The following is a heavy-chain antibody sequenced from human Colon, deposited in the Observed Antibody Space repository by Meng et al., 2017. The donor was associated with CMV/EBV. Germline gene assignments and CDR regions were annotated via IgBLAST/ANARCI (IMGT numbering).Heavy chain of an antibody. V-gene: IGHV3-15*07. CDR2: IKSKIDGGKI. D-gene: IGHD2-15*01. CDR3: TTLLRGF. CDR1: GFILTNAA. Sequence: PSCTPSGFILTNAAINWVRQDSGKGLEWIGSIKSKIDGGKIDYAAPVRGRFAISRDDSKATVYLQIDTLEIEDTGMYYCTTLLRGFWGQGTLVTVSS. J-gene: IGHJ4*02.